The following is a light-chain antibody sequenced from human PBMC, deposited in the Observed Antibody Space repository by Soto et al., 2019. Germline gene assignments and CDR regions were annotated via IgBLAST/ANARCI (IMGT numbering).Light chain of an antibody. CDR3: QQYGSSPYT. V-gene: IGKV3-20*01. J-gene: IGKJ2*01. CDR1: QSVSSSY. CDR2: GAS. Sequence: EIVLTQSPGTLSLSPGERATLSCRASQSVSSSYLAWYQQKPGQAPRLLIYGASSRATVIPDRFSGSGSGTDFTLTISRLEPEDLAVYYCQQYGSSPYTFGQGTKLEIK.